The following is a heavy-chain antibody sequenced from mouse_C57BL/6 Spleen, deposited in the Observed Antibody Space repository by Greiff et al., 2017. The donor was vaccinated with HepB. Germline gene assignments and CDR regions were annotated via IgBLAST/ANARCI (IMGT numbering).Heavy chain of an antibody. D-gene: IGHD4-1*01. Sequence: EVKLVESGGGLVKPGGSLKLSCAASGFTFSDYGMHWVRQAPEMGLEWVAYISSGSSTIYYADTVKGRFTISRDNAKNTLFLQMTSLRSEDTAMYYCARLGWDGPFDYWGQGTTLTVSS. CDR2: ISSGSSTI. CDR3: ARLGWDGPFDY. V-gene: IGHV5-17*01. CDR1: GFTFSDYG. J-gene: IGHJ2*01.